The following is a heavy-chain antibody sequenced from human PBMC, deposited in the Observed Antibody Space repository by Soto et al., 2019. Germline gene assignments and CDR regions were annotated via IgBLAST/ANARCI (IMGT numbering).Heavy chain of an antibody. J-gene: IGHJ4*01. CDR1: GGTFSIYA. CDR3: ARAPRDDILTGYYRC. CDR2: IIPIFGTA. Sequence: SVKVSCKASGGTFSIYAISWVLQAPGQGLEWMGGIIPIFGTANYAQKFQGRVTITADESTSTAYMELRSLRSDDTAVYYCARAPRDDILTGYYRCWGQGTLVTVSS. V-gene: IGHV1-69*13. D-gene: IGHD3-9*01.